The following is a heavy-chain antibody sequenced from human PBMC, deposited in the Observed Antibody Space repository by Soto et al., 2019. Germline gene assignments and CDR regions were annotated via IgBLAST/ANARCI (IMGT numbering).Heavy chain of an antibody. CDR3: ARSEATGLDY. CDR1: GGSMTSSNW. J-gene: IGHJ4*02. D-gene: IGHD1-26*01. V-gene: IGHV4-4*02. Sequence: QVQLQESGPGLVKPSGTLSLTCTVSGGSMTSSNWWNWVRQSPGKGLEWIGEAHHSGRTNYNPSLTSRVTLSVDKSKNHFSLQLRSVTAADTAVYYCARSEATGLDYWGQGTLVTVSS. CDR2: AHHSGRT.